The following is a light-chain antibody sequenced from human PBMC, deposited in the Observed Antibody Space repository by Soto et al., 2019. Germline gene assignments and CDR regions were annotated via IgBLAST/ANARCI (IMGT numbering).Light chain of an antibody. CDR3: SSYAGSNIV. CDR1: SSDVGGYNF. Sequence: QSALTQPPSASGSPGQSVTVSCTGTSSDVGGYNFVSWYQLHPGKAPKLMIYEVNKLPSGVPARFSGSKSGNTASLTVSGLQAEDEADYYCSSYAGSNIVFGGGTKLTVL. CDR2: EVN. V-gene: IGLV2-8*01. J-gene: IGLJ2*01.